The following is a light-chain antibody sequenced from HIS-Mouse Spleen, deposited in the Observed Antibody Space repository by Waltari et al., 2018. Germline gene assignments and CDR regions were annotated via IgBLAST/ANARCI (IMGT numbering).Light chain of an antibody. CDR2: DVS. V-gene: IGLV2-11*01. J-gene: IGLJ1*01. CDR1: SSDVGGYNY. Sequence: QSALTQPRSVSGSPGQSVTISCTGTSSDVGGYNYVFWYQQHPGKAPKLMIYDVSKRPPGVPCRFSASKSANPASLTVTGLQAEDEADYYCCSYAGSYADVFGTGTNVTVL. CDR3: CSYAGSYADV.